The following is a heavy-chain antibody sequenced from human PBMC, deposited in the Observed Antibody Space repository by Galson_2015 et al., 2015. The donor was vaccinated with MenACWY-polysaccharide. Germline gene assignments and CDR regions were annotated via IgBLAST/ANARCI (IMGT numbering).Heavy chain of an antibody. CDR3: AREVRGWPYYFDH. CDR2: ISSSSSYI. Sequence: SLRLSCAASGFTFSSYSMNWVRQAPGKGLEWVSSISSSSSYIYYADSVKGRFTISRDNAKNSLYLQMNSLRAEDTAVYYCAREVRGWPYYFDHWGQGTLVTVSS. CDR1: GFTFSSYS. D-gene: IGHD6-19*01. V-gene: IGHV3-21*01. J-gene: IGHJ4*02.